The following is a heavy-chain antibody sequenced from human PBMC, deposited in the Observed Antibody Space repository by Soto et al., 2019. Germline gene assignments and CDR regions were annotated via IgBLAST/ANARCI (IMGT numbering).Heavy chain of an antibody. D-gene: IGHD3-10*01. CDR2: INPNSGGT. V-gene: IGHV1-2*04. Sequence: GASVKVSCKASGYTFAGYYMHWVRQAPGQGLEWMGWINPNSGGTNYAQKFQGWVTMTRDTSISTAYMELSRLRSDDTAVYYCARGSGSYYGLTYNWFDPWGQGTLVTVSS. J-gene: IGHJ5*02. CDR1: GYTFAGYY. CDR3: ARGSGSYYGLTYNWFDP.